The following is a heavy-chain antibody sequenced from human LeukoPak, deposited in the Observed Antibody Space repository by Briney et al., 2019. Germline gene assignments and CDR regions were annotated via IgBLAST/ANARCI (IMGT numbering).Heavy chain of an antibody. J-gene: IGHJ3*02. CDR3: ARQKRYCTNGVCYTSNAFDI. D-gene: IGHD2-8*01. CDR2: IYYSGST. V-gene: IGHV4-59*08. CDR1: GGSISSYY. Sequence: SETLSVTCTVSGGSISSYYWSWIRQPPGKGLEWIGYIYYSGSTNYNPSLKSRVTISVDTSKNQFSLKLSSVTAADTAVYYCARQKRYCTNGVCYTSNAFDIWGQGTMVTVSS.